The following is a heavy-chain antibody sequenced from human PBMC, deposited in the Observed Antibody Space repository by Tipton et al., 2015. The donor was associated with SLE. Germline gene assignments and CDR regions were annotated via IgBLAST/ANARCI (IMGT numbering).Heavy chain of an antibody. CDR1: GGSISSSSYY. Sequence: TLSLTCTVSGGSISSSSYYWGWIRQPPGKGLEWVGSIHYSGRTYYNPSLQSRVTTSVDTAKNKFSLRLSTVTAADTAVYYCARDGRYYYDSRAMDVWGKGTTVTGSS. D-gene: IGHD3-22*01. CDR2: IHYSGRT. J-gene: IGHJ6*04. CDR3: ARDGRYYYDSRAMDV. V-gene: IGHV4-39*07.